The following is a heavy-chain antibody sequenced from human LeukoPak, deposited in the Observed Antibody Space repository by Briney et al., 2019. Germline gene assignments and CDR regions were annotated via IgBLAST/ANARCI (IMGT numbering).Heavy chain of an antibody. CDR2: IIPIFGTA. J-gene: IGHJ4*02. CDR3: ARDLSSGSYYAY. V-gene: IGHV1-69*05. D-gene: IGHD1-26*01. Sequence: ASVKVSCKASGGTFSSYAISWVRQAPGQGLEWMGGIIPIFGTANYAQKFQGRVTITTDESTSTAYVELSSLRSEDTAVYYCARDLSSGSYYAYWGQGTLVTVSS. CDR1: GGTFSSYA.